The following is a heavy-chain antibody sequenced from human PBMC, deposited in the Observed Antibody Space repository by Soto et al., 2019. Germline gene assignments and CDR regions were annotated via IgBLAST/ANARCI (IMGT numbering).Heavy chain of an antibody. V-gene: IGHV3-30-3*01. CDR2: ISYDGSNK. J-gene: IGHJ4*02. D-gene: IGHD3-9*01. Sequence: PGGSLRLSCAASGFTFSSYAMHWVRQAPGKGLEWVAVISYDGSNKYYADSVKGRFTISRDNSKNTLYLQMNSLRAEDTAVYYCARAPMIRGIAARAGEYFDWLLPGYWGQGTLVTVSS. CDR1: GFTFSSYA. CDR3: ARAPMIRGIAARAGEYFDWLLPGY.